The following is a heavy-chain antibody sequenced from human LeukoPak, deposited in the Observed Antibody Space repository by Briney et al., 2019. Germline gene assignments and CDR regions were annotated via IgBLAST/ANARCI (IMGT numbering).Heavy chain of an antibody. V-gene: IGHV4-59*01. D-gene: IGHD3-3*01. CDR2: IYYSGST. Sequence: PSETLSLTCTVSGGSISSYYWSWIRQPPGKGLEWIGYIYYSGSTNYNPSLKSRVTISVDTSKNQFSLKLSSVTAAGKAVYYCARDGQYDFWSGYWWFDPWGQGTLVTVSS. J-gene: IGHJ5*02. CDR1: GGSISSYY. CDR3: ARDGQYDFWSGYWWFDP.